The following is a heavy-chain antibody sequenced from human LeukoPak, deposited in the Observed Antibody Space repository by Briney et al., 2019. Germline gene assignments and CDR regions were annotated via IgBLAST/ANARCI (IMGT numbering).Heavy chain of an antibody. CDR3: ATMTGYYKGGADY. CDR2: ISGSGGST. J-gene: IGHJ4*02. CDR1: GFTFSSYA. V-gene: IGHV3-23*01. D-gene: IGHD3-9*01. Sequence: GGSLRLSXAASGFTFSSYAMSWVRQAPGKGLEWVSAISGSGGSTYYADSVKGRFTISRDNSKNTLYLQMNSLRAEDTAVYYCATMTGYYKGGADYWGQGTLVTVSS.